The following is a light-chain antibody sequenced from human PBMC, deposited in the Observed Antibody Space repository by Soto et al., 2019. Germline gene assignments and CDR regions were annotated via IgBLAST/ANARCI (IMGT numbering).Light chain of an antibody. CDR3: QTWGTGLQVV. J-gene: IGLJ2*01. V-gene: IGLV4-69*01. CDR2: LNSDGSH. CDR1: SGHTSYA. Sequence: QSVLTQSPSASASLGASVKLTCTLSSGHTSYAIAWHQQQPEKGPRYLMKLNSDGSHSKGDGIPDRFSGSSSGAERYLTISSLQSEDEADYFCQTWGTGLQVVFGGGTKVTVL.